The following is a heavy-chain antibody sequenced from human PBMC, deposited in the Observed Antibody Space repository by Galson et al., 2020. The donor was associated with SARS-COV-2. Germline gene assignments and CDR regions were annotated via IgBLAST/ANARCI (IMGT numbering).Heavy chain of an antibody. CDR2: IYPGDSET. CDR1: GYNFNSDW. CDR3: VRVRSGNYIYDY. J-gene: IGHJ4*02. V-gene: IGHV5-51*01. D-gene: IGHD1-26*01. Sequence: KIGESLKISCKASGYNFNSDWIGWVRQMPGKGLEWMGIIYPGDSETRYSLSFQGQVTMSADKSINTAYLQWSSLKASDTAMYFCVRVRSGNYIYDYWGQGTLVTVSS.